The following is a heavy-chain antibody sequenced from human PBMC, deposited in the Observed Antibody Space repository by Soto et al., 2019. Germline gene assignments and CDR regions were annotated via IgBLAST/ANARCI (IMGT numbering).Heavy chain of an antibody. V-gene: IGHV3-30-3*01. Sequence: PGGSLRLSCAASGFTFSSYAMHWVRQAPGKGLEWVAVISYDGSNKYYADSVKGRFTISRDNSKNTLYLQMNSLRAEDTAVYYCARDLLRFLEWPYARYYYYYGMDVWGQGTTVTVSS. CDR3: ARDLLRFLEWPYARYYYYYGMDV. CDR2: ISYDGSNK. CDR1: GFTFSSYA. D-gene: IGHD3-3*01. J-gene: IGHJ6*02.